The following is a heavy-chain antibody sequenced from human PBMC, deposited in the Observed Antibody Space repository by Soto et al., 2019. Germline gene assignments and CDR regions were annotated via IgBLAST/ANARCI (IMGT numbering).Heavy chain of an antibody. CDR2: IYYSGST. CDR1: GGSISSYY. D-gene: IGHD3-10*01. J-gene: IGHJ5*02. Sequence: PSETLSLTCTVSGGSISSYYWSWIRQPPGKGLEWIGYIYYSGSTNYNPSLKSRVTISVDTSKNQFSLKLSSVTAADTAVYYCARARDYYGSGDPVADPWGQGTLVTVSS. CDR3: ARARDYYGSGDPVADP. V-gene: IGHV4-59*01.